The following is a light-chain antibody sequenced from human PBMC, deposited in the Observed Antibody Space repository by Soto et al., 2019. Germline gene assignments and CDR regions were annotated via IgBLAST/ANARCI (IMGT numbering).Light chain of an antibody. CDR2: TTN. Sequence: QSVLTQPHSASGTPGQRVTLSCSGSSSNIGTSSVHWFQQLPGTAPKLLISTTNQRPSGVPERFSGTKSGTSASLAISGLQSEYEADYYCAAWDDSLNGHVFGTGTKLTVL. CDR3: AAWDDSLNGHV. CDR1: SSNIGTSS. J-gene: IGLJ1*01. V-gene: IGLV1-44*01.